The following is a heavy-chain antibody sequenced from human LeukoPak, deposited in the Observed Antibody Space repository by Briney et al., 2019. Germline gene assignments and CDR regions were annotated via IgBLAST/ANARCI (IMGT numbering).Heavy chain of an antibody. CDR2: ISGFDSGT. Sequence: GGSLRLTCVASGFGFSTHDMSWGRQTPGKGLEWVSSISGFDSGTYYTDSVRGRFTISRDTSKNTLYMQMNNLRAEDTAVYYCVKGFHFDWWGQGTLVTVSS. CDR3: VKGFHFDW. J-gene: IGHJ4*02. CDR1: GFGFSTHD. V-gene: IGHV3-23*01.